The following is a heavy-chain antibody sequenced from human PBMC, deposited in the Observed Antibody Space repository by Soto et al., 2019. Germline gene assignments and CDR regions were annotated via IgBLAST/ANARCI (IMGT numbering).Heavy chain of an antibody. CDR3: ARGVPYGSGSYSAIDY. J-gene: IGHJ4*02. CDR2: IIPIFGTA. CDR1: GGTFNSYA. V-gene: IGHV1-69*01. D-gene: IGHD3-10*01. Sequence: QVQLVQSGAEVKKPGSSVKVSCKASGGTFNSYAISWVRQAPGQGLEWMGGIIPIFGTANYAQKFQGRVTITADESTSTAYMELSSLRSEDTAVYYCARGVPYGSGSYSAIDYWGQGTLVTVSS.